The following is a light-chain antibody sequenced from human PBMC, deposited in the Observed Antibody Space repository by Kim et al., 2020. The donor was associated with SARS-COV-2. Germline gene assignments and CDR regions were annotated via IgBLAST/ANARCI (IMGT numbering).Light chain of an antibody. V-gene: IGKV1-5*03. CDR3: KQYEAYPLR. CDR1: QSVSYW. J-gene: IGKJ2*03. Sequence: DIQLTQSPSTLSASIGDRVTITCRASQSVSYWLAWYQQKPGKPPKPLIYKASFLESGVPSRFSGSGSGTEFTLTISGLQPDDFATYYCKQYEAYPLRFGRGTKLEI. CDR2: KAS.